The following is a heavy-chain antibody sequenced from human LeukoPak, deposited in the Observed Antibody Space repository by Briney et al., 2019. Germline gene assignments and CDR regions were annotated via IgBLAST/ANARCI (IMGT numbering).Heavy chain of an antibody. CDR3: ARDRIPNCSGGSCPPDWFDP. D-gene: IGHD2-15*01. CDR2: IIPILGIA. Sequence: SVKVSCKASGGTFSSYAISWVRQAPGQGLEWMGRIIPILGIANYAQKFQGRVTITADKSTSTAYMELSSLRSEDTAAYYCARDRIPNCSGGSCPPDWFDPWGQGTLVTVSS. V-gene: IGHV1-69*04. CDR1: GGTFSSYA. J-gene: IGHJ5*02.